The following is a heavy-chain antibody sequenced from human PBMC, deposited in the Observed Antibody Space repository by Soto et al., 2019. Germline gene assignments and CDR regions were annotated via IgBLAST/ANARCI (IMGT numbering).Heavy chain of an antibody. V-gene: IGHV1-8*01. CDR2: MNPNSGNT. J-gene: IGHJ4*02. Sequence: QVQLLQSGAEVKKPGASVKASCKASGYTFTSYDINWVRQATGQELEWMGWMNPNSGNTGYAQKFQGRLTMTRNTSISTAYMERSSLRSEDTAVYNCARSTNGYGDRHCGQGALVTVSS. CDR1: GYTFTSYD. D-gene: IGHD4-17*01. CDR3: ARSTNGYGDRH.